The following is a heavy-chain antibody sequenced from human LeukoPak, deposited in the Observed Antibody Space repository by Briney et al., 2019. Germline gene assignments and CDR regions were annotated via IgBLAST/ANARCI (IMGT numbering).Heavy chain of an antibody. Sequence: SETLSLTCTVSGGSISSYYWSWIRQPPGKGLEWIGYIYYSGSTNYNPSLKSRVTISVDTSKNQFSLKLSSVTAADTAVYYCARGADEAADYYYYYMDVWGKGTTVTVSS. CDR2: IYYSGST. CDR3: ARGADEAADYYYYYMDV. CDR1: GGSISSYY. D-gene: IGHD6-13*01. J-gene: IGHJ6*03. V-gene: IGHV4-59*01.